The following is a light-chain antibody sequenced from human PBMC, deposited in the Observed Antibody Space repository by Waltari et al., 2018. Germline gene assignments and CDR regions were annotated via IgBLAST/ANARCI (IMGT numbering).Light chain of an antibody. CDR2: DAT. CDR1: SNDVGYYSL. CDR3: CTYAGSSTYA. V-gene: IGLV2-23*01. J-gene: IGLJ1*01. Sequence: QSALTQPASVSGSPGQSTTISCTGTSNDVGYYSLVSWYQQRPGKAPKLIIYDATTRPSGVSDRFSGSKSGNTAFLTISGLQAEDEADYHCCTYAGSSTYAFGTGTTVSVL.